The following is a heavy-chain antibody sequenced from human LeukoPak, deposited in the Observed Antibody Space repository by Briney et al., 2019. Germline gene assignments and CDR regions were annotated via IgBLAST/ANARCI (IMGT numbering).Heavy chain of an antibody. CDR1: GGSISSGSYY. Sequence: SETLSLTCTVSGGSISSGSYYWSWLRQPAGKGLEWIGYISDSGSTYYNPSLKSRVTISVDTSKKHFSLRLSSVTAADTAVYYCARDDGSGLDYWGQGTLVTVSS. CDR2: ISDSGST. J-gene: IGHJ4*02. D-gene: IGHD3-10*01. V-gene: IGHV4-61*10. CDR3: ARDDGSGLDY.